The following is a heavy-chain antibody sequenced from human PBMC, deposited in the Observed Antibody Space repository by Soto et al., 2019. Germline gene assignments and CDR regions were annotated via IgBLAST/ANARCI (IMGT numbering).Heavy chain of an antibody. J-gene: IGHJ3*02. Sequence: GGSLRLSCAASGFTFSSYGMHWVRQAPGKGLEWVAVIWYDGSNKYYADSVKGRFTISRDNSKNTLYLQMNSLRAEDTAVYYCARDELWLGGSHEGDAFDIWGQGTMVTVSS. D-gene: IGHD2-15*01. CDR2: IWYDGSNK. CDR1: GFTFSSYG. V-gene: IGHV3-33*01. CDR3: ARDELWLGGSHEGDAFDI.